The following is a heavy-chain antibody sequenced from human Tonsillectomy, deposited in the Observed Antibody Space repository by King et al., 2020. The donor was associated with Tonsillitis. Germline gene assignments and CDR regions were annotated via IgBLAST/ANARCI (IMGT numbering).Heavy chain of an antibody. V-gene: IGHV3-48*01. J-gene: IGHJ6*02. CDR2: ISSSSSTI. CDR1: GFTFGSYS. D-gene: IGHD1-26*01. Sequence: VQLVESGGGLVQPGGSLRLSCAASGFTFGSYSMNWVRQAPGKGLEWVSYISSSSSTIYYADSVKGRFTISRDNAKNSLYLQMNSLRAEDTAVYYCARDPDSGSLWGGMDVWDQGTTVTVSS. CDR3: ARDPDSGSLWGGMDV.